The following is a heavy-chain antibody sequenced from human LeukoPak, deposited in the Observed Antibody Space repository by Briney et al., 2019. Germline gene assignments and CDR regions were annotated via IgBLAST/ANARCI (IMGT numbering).Heavy chain of an antibody. CDR2: INPNSGGT. CDR3: AREGDLGHQWLVRYFDY. J-gene: IGHJ4*02. D-gene: IGHD6-19*01. V-gene: IGHV1-2*06. Sequence: ASVKVSCKASGYTFTGYYMHWRRQAPGQGLEWMGRINPNSGGTNYAQKFQGRVTMTGDTSISTAYMELSRLRSDDTAVYYCAREGDLGHQWLVRYFDYWGQGTLVTVSS. CDR1: GYTFTGYY.